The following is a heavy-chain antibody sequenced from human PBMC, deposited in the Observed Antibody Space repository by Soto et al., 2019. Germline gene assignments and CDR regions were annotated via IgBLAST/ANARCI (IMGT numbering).Heavy chain of an antibody. CDR2: ISGSGGST. J-gene: IGHJ6*02. V-gene: IGHV3-23*01. D-gene: IGHD2-15*01. Sequence: GGSLRLSCAASGFTFSSYAMSWVRQAPGKGLEWVSAISGSGGSTYYADSVKGRFTISRGNSKNTLYLQMNSLRAEDTAVYYCAKAIYCSGGSCSNYYYYGMDVWGQGTTVTVSS. CDR3: AKAIYCSGGSCSNYYYYGMDV. CDR1: GFTFSSYA.